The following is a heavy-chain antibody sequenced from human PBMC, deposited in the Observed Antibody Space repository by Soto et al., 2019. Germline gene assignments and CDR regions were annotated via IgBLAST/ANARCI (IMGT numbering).Heavy chain of an antibody. CDR1: GGSFTSNNW. CDR2: IYLTGST. CDR3: ASRDPGTSVDY. Sequence: NPSETLSLTCAVSGGSFTSNNWWTWVRQPPGQGLEWIGEIYLTGSTNYNPSLKSRVTISIDKSENQFSVKVTSLTAADTAVYYCASRDPGTSVDYWGQGTLVTVSS. V-gene: IGHV4-4*02. D-gene: IGHD1-7*01. J-gene: IGHJ4*02.